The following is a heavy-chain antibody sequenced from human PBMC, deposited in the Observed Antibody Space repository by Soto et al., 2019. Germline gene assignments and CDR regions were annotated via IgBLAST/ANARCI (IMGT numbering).Heavy chain of an antibody. CDR3: AKAPGYYDSSGANWFDP. V-gene: IGHV3-74*01. D-gene: IGHD3-22*01. J-gene: IGHJ5*02. CDR1: GFTFSSYW. CDR2: INSDGSST. Sequence: GSLRLSCPASGFTFSSYWRHWVRQAPGKWLVWVSRINSDGSSTSYADSVKGRFTISRDNAKNTLYLQMHSLSAEDTAVYYCAKAPGYYDSSGANWFDPWGQGTLVTVSS.